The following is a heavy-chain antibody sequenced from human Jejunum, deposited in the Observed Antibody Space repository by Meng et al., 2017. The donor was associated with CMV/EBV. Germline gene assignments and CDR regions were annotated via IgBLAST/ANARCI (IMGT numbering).Heavy chain of an antibody. CDR3: AKDKGRNYYYGMDV. Sequence: SGFTFTKYDMSWVRQAPGKGLEWVSGISWNSGRIGYADSVKGRFTISRDNAKNSLYLQMNSLRAEDTALYYCAKDKGRNYYYGMDVWGQGTTVTVSS. V-gene: IGHV3-9*01. CDR1: GFTFTKYD. CDR2: ISWNSGRI. J-gene: IGHJ6*02.